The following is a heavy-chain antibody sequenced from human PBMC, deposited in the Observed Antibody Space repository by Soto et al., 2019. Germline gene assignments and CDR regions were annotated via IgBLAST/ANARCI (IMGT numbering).Heavy chain of an antibody. J-gene: IGHJ6*02. D-gene: IGHD1-7*01. CDR3: ARLWVELRVYYYGMDV. CDR2: IYYSGST. Sequence: QVQLQESGPGLVKPSQTLSLTCTVSGGSISSGDYYWSWIRQPPGKGLEWIGYIYYSGSTYYNPSLQSRVTISVDTSKNQFSLKLSSVTAADTAVYYCARLWVELRVYYYGMDVWGQGTTVTVSS. CDR1: GGSISSGDYY. V-gene: IGHV4-30-4*01.